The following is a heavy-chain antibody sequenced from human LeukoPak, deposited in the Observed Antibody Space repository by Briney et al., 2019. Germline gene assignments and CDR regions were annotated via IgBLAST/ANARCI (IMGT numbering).Heavy chain of an antibody. J-gene: IGHJ4*02. CDR3: ARVGGYNSYFDY. CDR1: GFTVSSNY. V-gene: IGHV3-74*03. D-gene: IGHD5-24*01. CDR2: INGDGSST. Sequence: GGSLRLSCAASGFTVSSNYMSWVRQAPGKGLVWVSRINGDGSSTTYADSVRGRFTISRDNAKNTLYLQMNSLRDEDTAVYYCARVGGYNSYFDYWGQGSLVTVSS.